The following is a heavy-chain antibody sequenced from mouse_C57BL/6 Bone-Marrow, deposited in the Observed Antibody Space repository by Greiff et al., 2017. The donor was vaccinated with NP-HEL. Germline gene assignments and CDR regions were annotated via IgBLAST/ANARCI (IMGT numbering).Heavy chain of an antibody. V-gene: IGHV7-3*01. J-gene: IGHJ2*01. CDR3: ARYFDYDTGFDY. CDR1: GFTFTDYY. CDR2: IRNKANGYTT. Sequence: EVNVVESGGGLVQPGGSLSLSCAASGFTFTDYYMSWVRQPPGKALEWLGFIRNKANGYTTEYSASVKGRFTISRDNSQSILYRQMNALRAEDSATYYCARYFDYDTGFDYWGQGTTLTVSS. D-gene: IGHD2-4*01.